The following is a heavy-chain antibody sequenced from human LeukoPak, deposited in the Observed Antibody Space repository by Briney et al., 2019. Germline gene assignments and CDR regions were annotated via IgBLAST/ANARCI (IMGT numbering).Heavy chain of an antibody. J-gene: IGHJ5*02. Sequence: SETLSLTCTVSGDSISSSRYYWGWIRQPPGKGLEWIGSASYSGSPYYNPSLKSRVTTSVDTSKNQFSLRLSSVTATDTAMYYCARHGWDYPSGTYYTFDPWGQGTLVTVSS. CDR1: GDSISSSRYY. D-gene: IGHD3-10*01. CDR2: ASYSGSP. CDR3: ARHGWDYPSGTYYTFDP. V-gene: IGHV4-39*01.